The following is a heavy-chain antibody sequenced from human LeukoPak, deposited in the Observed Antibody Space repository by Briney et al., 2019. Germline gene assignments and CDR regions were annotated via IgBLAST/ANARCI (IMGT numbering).Heavy chain of an antibody. CDR2: IIPIFGTP. Sequence: SVKVSCKASGGTFSSYAITWVRQAPGQGLDWMGGIIPIFGTPNYAQKFQGRVTITADKSTSTAYMELRSLRSEDTAVYYCARDVRLPRRALDIWGQGTMVTVSS. D-gene: IGHD5-18*01. V-gene: IGHV1-69*06. J-gene: IGHJ3*02. CDR1: GGTFSSYA. CDR3: ARDVRLPRRALDI.